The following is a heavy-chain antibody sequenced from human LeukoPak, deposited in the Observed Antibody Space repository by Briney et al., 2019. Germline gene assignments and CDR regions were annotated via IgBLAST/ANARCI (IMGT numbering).Heavy chain of an antibody. J-gene: IGHJ4*02. CDR3: AKELGNADSYGNVPLGH. CDR2: ISSSGTYM. D-gene: IGHD1-26*01. Sequence: GGAPRLSCTVSGITFRNSSFNLVRQVSGKGLGLGSSISSSGTYMYYSDSVEGRFTISRDNAKNSVFLQMDSLRAEDTAVYFCAKELGNADSYGNVPLGHWGQGILVIVSS. CDR1: GITFRNSS. V-gene: IGHV3-21*01.